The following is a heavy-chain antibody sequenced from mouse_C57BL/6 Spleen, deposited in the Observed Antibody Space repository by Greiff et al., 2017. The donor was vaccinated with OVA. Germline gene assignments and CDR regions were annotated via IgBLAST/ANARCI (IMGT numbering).Heavy chain of an antibody. D-gene: IGHD1-1*01. CDR2: IYPRSGNT. J-gene: IGHJ2*01. V-gene: IGHV1-81*01. Sequence: QVQLKQSGAELARPGASVKLSCKASGYTFTSYGISWVKQRTGQGLEWIGEIYPRSGNTYYNEKFKGKATLTADKSSSTAYMELRSLTSEDSAVYFCARWYYGSSYEYYFDYWGQGTTLTVSS. CDR1: GYTFTSYG. CDR3: ARWYYGSSYEYYFDY.